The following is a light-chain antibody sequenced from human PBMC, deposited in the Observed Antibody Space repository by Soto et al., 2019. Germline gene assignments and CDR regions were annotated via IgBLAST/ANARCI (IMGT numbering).Light chain of an antibody. CDR2: SNT. CDR1: TSNIGSHT. Sequence: QSVLTQPPSASGTPGQTIVISCSGGTSNIGSHTVNWFQQLPGTAPRLLIYSNTQRPSGVPDRFSASKSGTSASLAINGLQSQYEGDYYCAAWDASLNGVVFGGGTQLTVL. J-gene: IGLJ2*01. V-gene: IGLV1-44*01. CDR3: AAWDASLNGVV.